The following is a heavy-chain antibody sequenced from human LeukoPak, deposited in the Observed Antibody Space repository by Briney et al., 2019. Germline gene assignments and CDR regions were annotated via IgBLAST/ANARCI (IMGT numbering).Heavy chain of an antibody. Sequence: PSETLSLTCTVSGGSISSSSYYWGWIRQPPGKGLEWIGSIYYSGSTYYNPSLKSRVTISVDTSKNQFSLKLSSVTAADTAVYYCARVRSDFGNPPGFDYWGQGTLVTVSS. D-gene: IGHD3-3*01. J-gene: IGHJ4*02. V-gene: IGHV4-39*07. CDR2: IYYSGST. CDR3: ARVRSDFGNPPGFDY. CDR1: GGSISSSSYY.